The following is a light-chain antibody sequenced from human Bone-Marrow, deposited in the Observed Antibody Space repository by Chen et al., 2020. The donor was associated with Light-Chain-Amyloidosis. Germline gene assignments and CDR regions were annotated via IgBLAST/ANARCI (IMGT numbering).Light chain of an antibody. CDR3: SSDTITNTLV. CDR2: EVT. V-gene: IGLV2-14*01. CDR1: SSDVGGDNH. Sequence: QSALTQPASVSGSPGQSITISCTGTSSDVGGDNHVSWYQQHPDKAPKLMIYEVTNRPTWVPDRFAGSKSDNTASLTISGLQTEDDAEYFCSSDTITNTLVVGSGTRVTVL. J-gene: IGLJ1*01.